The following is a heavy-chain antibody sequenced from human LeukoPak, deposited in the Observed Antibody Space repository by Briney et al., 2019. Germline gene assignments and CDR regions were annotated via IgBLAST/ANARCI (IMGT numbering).Heavy chain of an antibody. CDR3: ARTRATVVTPKFDY. D-gene: IGHD4-23*01. CDR2: INPNSGGT. CDR1: GGTFSSYA. J-gene: IGHJ4*02. V-gene: IGHV1-2*02. Sequence: ASVKVSCKASGGTFSSYAISWVRQAPGQGLEWMGWINPNSGGTNYAQKFQGRVTMTRDTSISTAYMELSRLRSDDTAVYYCARTRATVVTPKFDYWGQGTLVTVSS.